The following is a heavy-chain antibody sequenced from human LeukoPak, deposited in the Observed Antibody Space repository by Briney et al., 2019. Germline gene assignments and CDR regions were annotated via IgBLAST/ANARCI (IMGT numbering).Heavy chain of an antibody. V-gene: IGHV3-74*01. Sequence: PGGSLRLSCAASGFTFSSYWMHWVRQAPGKGLVWVSRINSDGSSTCYADSVKGRFTISRDNAKNTLYLQMNSLRAEDTAVYYCARPYDILTGYYPLPDYWGQGTLVTVSS. J-gene: IGHJ4*02. CDR3: ARPYDILTGYYPLPDY. CDR2: INSDGSST. D-gene: IGHD3-9*01. CDR1: GFTFSSYW.